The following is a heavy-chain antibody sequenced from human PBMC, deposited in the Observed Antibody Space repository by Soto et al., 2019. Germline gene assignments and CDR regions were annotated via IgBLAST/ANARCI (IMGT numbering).Heavy chain of an antibody. CDR2: ISSSSGTI. J-gene: IGHJ4*02. V-gene: IGHV3-48*02. CDR3: ARVAGASTSSDDY. CDR1: GFSFSSHS. Sequence: PGGSLRLSCAASGFSFSSHSMKWVRQAPGKGLEWVSYISSSSGTIYYADSVKGRFTVSRDNAKNSLYLQMSSLRDDDTAVYYCARVAGASTSSDDYWGQGTMVTVSS. D-gene: IGHD6-6*01.